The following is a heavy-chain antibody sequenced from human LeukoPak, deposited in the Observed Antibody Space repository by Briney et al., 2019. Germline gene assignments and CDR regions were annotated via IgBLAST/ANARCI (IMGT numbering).Heavy chain of an antibody. CDR1: GFTFSSYG. D-gene: IGHD2-2*01. J-gene: IGHJ6*02. CDR3: ARGICSRTSCSDGFGMDV. V-gene: IGHV3-33*01. Sequence: GGSLRLSCAASGFTFSSYGMHWVRQAPGKGLEWVAVIWYDGSNKYYADSVKGRFTISRDNSKNTLYLQMNSLRAEDTAAYYCARGICSRTSCSDGFGMDVWGQGSTVTVSS. CDR2: IWYDGSNK.